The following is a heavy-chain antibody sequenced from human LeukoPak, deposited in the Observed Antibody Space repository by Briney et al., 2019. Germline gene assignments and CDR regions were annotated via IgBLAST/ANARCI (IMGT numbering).Heavy chain of an antibody. CDR1: GITLSNYG. D-gene: IGHD3-22*01. V-gene: IGHV3-23*01. CDR3: AKRGVVIRVILVGFHKEAYYFDS. J-gene: IGHJ4*02. Sequence: GESLRLSCAVSGITLSNYGMTWVRQAPGKGLEWVAGISDTGGRTNYADSVKGRFTISRDNPKNTLYLQMNSLRAEDTAVYFCAKRGVVIRVILVGFHKEAYYFDSWGQGALVTVSS. CDR2: ISDTGGRT.